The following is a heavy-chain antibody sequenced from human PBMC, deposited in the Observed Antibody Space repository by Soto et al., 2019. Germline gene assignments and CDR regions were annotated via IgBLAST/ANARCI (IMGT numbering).Heavy chain of an antibody. D-gene: IGHD6-19*01. CDR1: GFTFSSYS. CDR3: AREGLAVAGTFYYYGMDV. CDR2: ISSSSSYI. Sequence: LRLSCAASGFTFSSYSMNWVRQAPGKGLEWVSSISSSSSYIYYADSVKGRFTISRDNAKNSLYLQMNSLRAEDTAVYYCAREGLAVAGTFYYYGMDVWGQGTTVTVSS. V-gene: IGHV3-21*01. J-gene: IGHJ6*02.